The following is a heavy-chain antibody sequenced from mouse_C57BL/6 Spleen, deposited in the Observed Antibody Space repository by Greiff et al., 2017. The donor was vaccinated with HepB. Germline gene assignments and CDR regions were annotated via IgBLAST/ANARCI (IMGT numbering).Heavy chain of an antibody. Sequence: QVQLQQPGAELVKPGASVKLSCKASGYTFTSYWMHWVKQRPGQGLEWIGMIHPNSGSTNYNEKFKSKATLTVDQSSSTAYMQLSSLTSEDSAVYYCAPLRKGYYFDYWGQGTTLTVSS. CDR1: GYTFTSYW. D-gene: IGHD1-3*01. J-gene: IGHJ2*01. CDR2: IHPNSGST. V-gene: IGHV1-64*01. CDR3: APLRKGYYFDY.